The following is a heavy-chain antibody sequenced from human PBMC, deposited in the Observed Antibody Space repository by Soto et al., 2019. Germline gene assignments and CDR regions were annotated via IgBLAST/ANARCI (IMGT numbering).Heavy chain of an antibody. V-gene: IGHV1-8*01. D-gene: IGHD3-10*01. CDR1: GDTFTSYD. CDR3: ARRITMVRGVISWFDP. Sequence: ASVKVSCKASGDTFTSYDINWVRQAPGQGLEWLGRMNPNNGNTGYSENFQGRVSMTRDTSMSTAYMELTSLRSEDTAVYYCARRITMVRGVISWFDPWGQGTLVTVSS. CDR2: MNPNNGNT. J-gene: IGHJ5*02.